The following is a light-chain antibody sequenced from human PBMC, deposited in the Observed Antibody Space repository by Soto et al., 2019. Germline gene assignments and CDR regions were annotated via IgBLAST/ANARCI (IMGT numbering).Light chain of an antibody. J-gene: IGKJ4*01. CDR1: QSLVYSDGNTY. CDR3: MKGTHWPPT. CDR2: KVS. Sequence: DVVMTQSPLSLPVTLGQPASISCRSSQSLVYSDGNTYLTWFQQRPGQSPRRLIYKVSNRDSVVPERLRGSGSGNAFIQKISRVEAEDVEVYYCMKGTHWPPTFGGGTKVEIK. V-gene: IGKV2-30*01.